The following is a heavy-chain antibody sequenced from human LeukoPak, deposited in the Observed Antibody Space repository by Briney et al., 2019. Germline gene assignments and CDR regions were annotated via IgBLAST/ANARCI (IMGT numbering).Heavy chain of an antibody. CDR3: ARHLDSRGRYFDY. CDR1: GGSISSGSHY. V-gene: IGHV4-39*01. CDR2: MLYSGNT. D-gene: IGHD3-22*01. J-gene: IGHJ4*02. Sequence: PSQTLSLTCIVSGGSISSGSHYWAWVRQPPGKGLEWIASMLYSGNTYYNPSLKSRVTISVDTSKNQFFLRLSSVTAADTTVCYCARHLDSRGRYFDYWGQGTLVTVSS.